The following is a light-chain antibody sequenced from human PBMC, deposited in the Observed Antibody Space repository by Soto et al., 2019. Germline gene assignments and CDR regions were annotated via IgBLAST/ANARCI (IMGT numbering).Light chain of an antibody. CDR2: EVS. Sequence: QSALAQPASVSGSPGQSITISCSGTSSDIGYYNYVSWYQQHPGKAPKLVLYEVSNRPSGLSNRFSGSKSGNTASLTISGLQAEDEGDYYCSSYRRNRDVVFGGGTQLTVL. V-gene: IGLV2-14*01. J-gene: IGLJ3*02. CDR3: SSYRRNRDVV. CDR1: SSDIGYYNY.